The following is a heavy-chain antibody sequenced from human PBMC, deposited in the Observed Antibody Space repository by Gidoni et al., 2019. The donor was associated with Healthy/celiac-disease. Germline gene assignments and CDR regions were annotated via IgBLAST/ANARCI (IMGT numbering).Heavy chain of an antibody. J-gene: IGHJ4*02. V-gene: IGHV4-30-2*01. Sequence: QLQLQESGSGLVKPSQTLSLTCAVSGGSISSGGYSWSWIRQPPGKGLEWIGYIYHSGSTYYNPSLKSRVTISVDRSKNQFSLKLSSVTAADTAVYYCARDRGYGGNSGFDYWGQGTLVTVSS. CDR2: IYHSGST. CDR1: GGSISSGGYS. D-gene: IGHD4-17*01. CDR3: ARDRGYGGNSGFDY.